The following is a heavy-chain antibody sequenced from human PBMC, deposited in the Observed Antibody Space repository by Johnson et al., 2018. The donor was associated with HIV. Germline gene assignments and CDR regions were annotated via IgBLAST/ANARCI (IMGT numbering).Heavy chain of an antibody. Sequence: QVQLVESGGGVVQPGRSLRLSCAASGFTFSSYAMHWVRQAPGKGLEWVAVISYDGSNKYYADSVKGRFTISRDNSKNTLYLQMNSLRAEDTAVYYCARDIPRDDAFDIWGQGTMVTVSS. CDR2: ISYDGSNK. D-gene: IGHD2-2*02. J-gene: IGHJ3*02. CDR1: GFTFSSYA. CDR3: ARDIPRDDAFDI. V-gene: IGHV3-30*04.